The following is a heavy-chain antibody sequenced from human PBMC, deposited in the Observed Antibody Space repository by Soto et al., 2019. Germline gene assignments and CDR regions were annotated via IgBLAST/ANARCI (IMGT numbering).Heavy chain of an antibody. CDR2: IYYSGST. CDR3: ARFASGLYYYDSSGYYKYYFDY. D-gene: IGHD3-22*01. Sequence: PSETLSLTCTVSGGSVSSGSYYWSWIRQPPGKGLEWIGYIYYSGSTYYNPSLKSRVTISVDTSKNQFSLKLSSVTAADTAVYYCARFASGLYYYDSSGYYKYYFDYWGQGTLVTVSS. CDR1: GGSVSSGSYY. V-gene: IGHV4-31*03. J-gene: IGHJ4*02.